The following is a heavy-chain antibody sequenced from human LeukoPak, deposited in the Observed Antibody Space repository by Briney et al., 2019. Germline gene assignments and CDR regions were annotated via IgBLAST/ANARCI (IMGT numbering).Heavy chain of an antibody. V-gene: IGHV3-30*04. CDR1: GFTFSSYA. D-gene: IGHD6-13*01. CDR2: ISYDGSNK. J-gene: IGHJ4*02. CDR3: ARPSLHTAGIAAAGGFFY. Sequence: GGSLRLPCAASGFTFSSYAMHWVRQAPGKGLEWVAVISYDGSNKYYADSVKGRFTISRDSSKNTLYLQMNSLRAEDTAVYYCARPSLHTAGIAAAGGFFYWGQGTLVTVSS.